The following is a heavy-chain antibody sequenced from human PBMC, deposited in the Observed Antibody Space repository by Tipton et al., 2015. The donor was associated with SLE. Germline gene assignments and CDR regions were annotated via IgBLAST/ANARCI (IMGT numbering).Heavy chain of an antibody. CDR3: ARRWGAGYYFDY. J-gene: IGHJ4*02. CDR2: IYYSGGT. CDR1: GGSVSSGSYY. Sequence: TLSLTCTVSGGSVSSGSYYWSWIRQPPGKGLEWIGYIYYSGGTNYNPSLKSRVTISVDTSKNQFSLKLSSVTAADTAVYYCARRWGAGYYFDYWGQGTLVTVSS. D-gene: IGHD7-27*01. V-gene: IGHV4-61*01.